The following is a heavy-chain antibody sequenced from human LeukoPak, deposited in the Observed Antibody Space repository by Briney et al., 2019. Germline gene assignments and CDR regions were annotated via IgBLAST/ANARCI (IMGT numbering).Heavy chain of an antibody. CDR1: GYSITSTYW. Sequence: PSETLSLTCAVSGYSITSTYWWGWIRQTPGRGLEWIGSLHHSGSTSYSPSLKSRVTISVDTSKNRFSLRLSSVTAAGTAVYYCARVGGDDSTGHYSVDYWGQGTLVTVSS. V-gene: IGHV4-38-2*01. J-gene: IGHJ4*02. D-gene: IGHD3-22*01. CDR2: LHHSGST. CDR3: ARVGGDDSTGHYSVDY.